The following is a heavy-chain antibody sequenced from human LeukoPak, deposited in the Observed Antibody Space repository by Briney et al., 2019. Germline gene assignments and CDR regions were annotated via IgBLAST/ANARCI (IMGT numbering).Heavy chain of an antibody. Sequence: GRSLRLSCAASGFTFSSYWMHWVRQVPGKGLVWVSRINSDGSSTSYADSVKGRFTISRDNAKNTVYMEMNSLRAEDTAVYYCARRYNFDSWGQGTLVTVSS. CDR3: ARRYNFDS. J-gene: IGHJ4*02. CDR1: GFTFSSYW. D-gene: IGHD1-14*01. CDR2: INSDGSST. V-gene: IGHV3-74*01.